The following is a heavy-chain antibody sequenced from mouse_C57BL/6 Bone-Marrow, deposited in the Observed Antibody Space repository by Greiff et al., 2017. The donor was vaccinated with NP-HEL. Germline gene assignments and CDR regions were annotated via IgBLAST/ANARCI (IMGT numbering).Heavy chain of an antibody. CDR3: ARDLLWYLFDY. Sequence: VQLQQSGAELVKPGASVKLSCKASGYTFTSYWMQWVKQRPGQGLEWIGEIDPSDSYTNYNQKFKGKATLPVDTSSSTAYMQISSLPSDDSAVYYCARDLLWYLFDYWGQGTTLTVSS. V-gene: IGHV1-50*01. J-gene: IGHJ2*01. CDR2: IDPSDSYT. D-gene: IGHD2-1*01. CDR1: GYTFTSYW.